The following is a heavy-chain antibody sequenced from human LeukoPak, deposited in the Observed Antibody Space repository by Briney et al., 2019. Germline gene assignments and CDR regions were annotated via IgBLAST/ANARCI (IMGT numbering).Heavy chain of an antibody. Sequence: ASVKVSCKASGYTFTGYYMHWVRQAPGQGLEWMGIINPSGGSTSYAQKFQGRVTMTRDTSTSTVYMELSSLRSEDTAVYYCARDRRKRPRLTIFGVVLPPYGMDVWGQGTTVTVSS. CDR2: INPSGGST. J-gene: IGHJ6*02. CDR3: ARDRRKRPRLTIFGVVLPPYGMDV. V-gene: IGHV1-46*01. D-gene: IGHD3-3*01. CDR1: GYTFTGYY.